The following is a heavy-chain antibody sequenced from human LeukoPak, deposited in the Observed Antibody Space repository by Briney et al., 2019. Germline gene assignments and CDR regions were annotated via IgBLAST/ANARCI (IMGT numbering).Heavy chain of an antibody. CDR2: INHSGST. CDR3: ARAVAATFDY. J-gene: IGHJ4*02. CDR1: GGSFSGYY. V-gene: IGHV4-34*01. D-gene: IGHD6-19*01. Sequence: SETLSLTCAVYGGSFSGYYWSWIRQPPGKGLEWIGEINHSGSTNYNPSLKSRVTISVDTSKNQFSLKLSSVTAADTAVYYCARAVAATFDYWGQGTLVTISS.